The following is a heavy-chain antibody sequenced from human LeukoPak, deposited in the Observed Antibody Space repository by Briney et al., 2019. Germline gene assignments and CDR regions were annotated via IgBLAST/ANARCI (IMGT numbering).Heavy chain of an antibody. CDR1: GFTFSTYG. Sequence: GGSLRLSCEASGFTFSTYGMIWVRQAPGKGPEWVSSISSISTYRHYADAVKGRFTISRDNTKNSLYLQMDSLGVEDTAVYYCARTHIPQYDFWTASIWGQGTLVAVSS. CDR3: ARTHIPQYDFWTASI. CDR2: ISSISTYR. V-gene: IGHV3-21*01. J-gene: IGHJ4*02. D-gene: IGHD3-3*01.